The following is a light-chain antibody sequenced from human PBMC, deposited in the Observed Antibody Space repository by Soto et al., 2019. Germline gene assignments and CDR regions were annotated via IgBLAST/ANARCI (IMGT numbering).Light chain of an antibody. CDR2: DAC. CDR3: QQYNSYSPT. V-gene: IGKV1-5*01. CDR1: QSIRSW. J-gene: IGKJ1*01. Sequence: DIQMTQSPSTLSASVGDRVTITCRASQSIRSWLAWYQQKPGKATKLLINDACSLESGVQSRFSGSGSGTEFTLTISSLQPDDFASYYCQQYNSYSPTFGQGTKVEIK.